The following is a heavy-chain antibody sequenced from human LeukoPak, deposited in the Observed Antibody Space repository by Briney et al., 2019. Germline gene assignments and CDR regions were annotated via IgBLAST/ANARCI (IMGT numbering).Heavy chain of an antibody. V-gene: IGHV1-69*04. J-gene: IGHJ2*01. CDR1: GGTFSSYA. Sequence: ASVTVSCKASGGTFSSYAISWVRPAPGQGLEWMGRIIPILGIANYAQKFQGRVTITADKSTSTDYLELSSLRSEDTAVYYCARDHLLPTVTTSDRHWYFDLWGRGTLVTVSS. CDR3: ARDHLLPTVTTSDRHWYFDL. CDR2: IIPILGIA. D-gene: IGHD4-17*01.